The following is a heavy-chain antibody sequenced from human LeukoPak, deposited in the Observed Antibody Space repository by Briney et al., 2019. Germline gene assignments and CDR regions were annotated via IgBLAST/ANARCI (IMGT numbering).Heavy chain of an antibody. CDR3: ARAMRGYSYGPFDY. Sequence: SETLSLTCTVSGGSISRYYWSWIRQPPGKGLEWIGYIYYSGSTNYNPSLKSRVTISVDTSKNQFSLKLSSVTAADTAVYYCARAMRGYSYGPFDYWGQGTLVTVSS. CDR1: GGSISRYY. CDR2: IYYSGST. V-gene: IGHV4-59*01. J-gene: IGHJ4*02. D-gene: IGHD5-18*01.